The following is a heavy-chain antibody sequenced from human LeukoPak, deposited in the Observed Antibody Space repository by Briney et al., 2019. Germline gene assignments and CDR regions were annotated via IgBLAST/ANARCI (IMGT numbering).Heavy chain of an antibody. D-gene: IGHD3-22*01. V-gene: IGHV3-7*01. CDR1: GFTFSNYW. Sequence: GGSLRLSCAASGFTFSNYWMSWVRQAPGKGLEWVANIKQDGSNKYYADSVKGRFTISRDNSKNTLYLQMNSLRPEDTAVYYCAKSLYYYDSSGFTGSDYWGQGTLVTVSS. J-gene: IGHJ4*02. CDR2: IKQDGSNK. CDR3: AKSLYYYDSSGFTGSDY.